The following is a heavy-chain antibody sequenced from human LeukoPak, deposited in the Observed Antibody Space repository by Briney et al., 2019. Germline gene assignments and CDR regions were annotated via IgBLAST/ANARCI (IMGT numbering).Heavy chain of an antibody. CDR2: ITSDGSST. Sequence: GGSLRLSCEASGFTFSRYWMHWVRHAPGKGLVWVSRITSDGSSTTYADSVKGRFTISRDNAKNTLYLQMNSLRAEDTAVYYCASLFLCYGCSTSSDSFNIWGQGTMLTVSS. J-gene: IGHJ3*02. V-gene: IGHV3-74*01. CDR1: GFTFSRYW. CDR3: ASLFLCYGCSTSSDSFNI. D-gene: IGHD6-6*01.